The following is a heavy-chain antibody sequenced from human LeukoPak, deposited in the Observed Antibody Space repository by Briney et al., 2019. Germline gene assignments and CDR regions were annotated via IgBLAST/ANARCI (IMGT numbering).Heavy chain of an antibody. Sequence: GGSLRLSCVGSGFTFRSHAMSWVRQAPGKGLEWVSVIYSGGSTYYADSVKGRFTISRDNSKNTLYLQMNSLRAEDTAVYYCARGYIQATYYFDCWGQGTLVTVSS. CDR3: ARGYIQATYYFDC. V-gene: IGHV3-66*01. D-gene: IGHD5-12*01. CDR2: IYSGGST. CDR1: GFTFRSHA. J-gene: IGHJ4*02.